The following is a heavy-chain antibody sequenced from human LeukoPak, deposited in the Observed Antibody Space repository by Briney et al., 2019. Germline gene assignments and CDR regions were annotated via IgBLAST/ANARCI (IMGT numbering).Heavy chain of an antibody. J-gene: IGHJ6*02. V-gene: IGHV4-59*01. D-gene: IGHD3-3*01. CDR1: GGSISSYY. Sequence: SETPSLTCTVSGGSISSYYWSWIRQPPGKGLEWIGYIYYSGSTNYNPSLKSRVTISVDTSKNQFSLKLSSVTAADTAVYYCARDSRGADFWSGYYTDYYYYGMDVWGQGTTVTVSS. CDR2: IYYSGST. CDR3: ARDSRGADFWSGYYTDYYYYGMDV.